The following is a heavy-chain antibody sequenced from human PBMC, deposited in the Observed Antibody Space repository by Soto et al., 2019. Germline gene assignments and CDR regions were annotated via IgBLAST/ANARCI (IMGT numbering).Heavy chain of an antibody. CDR1: GGSFTGYY. D-gene: IGHD1-26*01. CDR3: AGTPARIVGATTSWFDP. Sequence: QVQLQQWGAGLLKPSETLSLTCAVYGGSFTGYYWSWIRQPPGKGLEWIGELSHSGSAKYNPSLKSRVTISLDTSKNRFSRKLRSVTAADTAVFYCAGTPARIVGATTSWFDPWGQGTLVTVSS. CDR2: LSHSGSA. V-gene: IGHV4-34*01. J-gene: IGHJ5*02.